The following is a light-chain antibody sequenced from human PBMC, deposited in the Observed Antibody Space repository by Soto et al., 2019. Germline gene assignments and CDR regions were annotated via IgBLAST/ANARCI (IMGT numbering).Light chain of an antibody. CDR2: GAS. J-gene: IGKJ1*01. CDR3: QQYGNMPRT. Sequence: EIVLTQSPGTLSLSPGDGATLSCRASQTVGNNYLAWYQQRPGQAPRLLIHGASSRATGIPDRFSGSGSGTEFTLTIGRLEPEDFEVYYCQQYGNMPRTFGRGTKVDIK. CDR1: QTVGNNY. V-gene: IGKV3-20*01.